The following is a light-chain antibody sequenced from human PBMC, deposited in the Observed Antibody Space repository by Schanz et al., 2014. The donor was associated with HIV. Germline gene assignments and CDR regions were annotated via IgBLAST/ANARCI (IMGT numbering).Light chain of an antibody. Sequence: QSALTQPASVSGSPGQSITISCTGVRGDVGDHNYVSWYQQQPGKAPKLLLYDVTYRPSGISRGFSGSKSGNTASLTISGLQAEDEADYYCCSYITSTTWVFGGGTKLTVL. J-gene: IGLJ3*02. CDR2: DVT. CDR1: RGDVGDHNY. CDR3: CSYITSTTWV. V-gene: IGLV2-14*03.